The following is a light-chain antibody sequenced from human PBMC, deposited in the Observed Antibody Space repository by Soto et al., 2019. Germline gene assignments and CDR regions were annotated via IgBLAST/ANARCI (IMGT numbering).Light chain of an antibody. Sequence: DIQMTQSPSSLSASVGDRVTITCRASQGISSYLNWYQQKPGKAPKLLIYAASSLQSGVPSRFSGSGSGTDFTLTISSLQPEDFATYYCQQSYSTPPTFGGGTKVXIK. CDR1: QGISSY. V-gene: IGKV1-39*01. CDR2: AAS. J-gene: IGKJ4*01. CDR3: QQSYSTPPT.